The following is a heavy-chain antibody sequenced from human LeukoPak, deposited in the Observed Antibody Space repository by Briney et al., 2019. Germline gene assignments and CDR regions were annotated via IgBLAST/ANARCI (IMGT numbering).Heavy chain of an antibody. Sequence: SETLSLTCAVYGGSFSGYYWSWIRQPPGKGLEWTGEINHSGSTNYNPSLKSRVTISVDTSKNQFSLKLSSVTAADTAVYYCASCRTYYYDRGLRDWGQGTLVTVSS. J-gene: IGHJ4*02. D-gene: IGHD3-22*01. CDR1: GGSFSGYY. CDR2: INHSGST. V-gene: IGHV4-34*01. CDR3: ASCRTYYYDRGLRD.